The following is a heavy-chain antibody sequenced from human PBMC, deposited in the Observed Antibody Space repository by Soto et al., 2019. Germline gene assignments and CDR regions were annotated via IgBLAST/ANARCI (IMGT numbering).Heavy chain of an antibody. J-gene: IGHJ6*02. Sequence: EVQVVESGGGVVPPGGSLRLSCAGSGFTFSDYAMTWVRQAPGKRLEWVSTTRSNGEYTYYGDSAKGRFTVFRDNSKNTLYLEMSSLRAEDTAVYYCAKDSRTVAVSAARVYGMDVWGQGTTVTVSS. CDR2: TRSNGEYT. V-gene: IGHV3-23*02. D-gene: IGHD2-2*01. CDR1: GFTFSDYA. CDR3: AKDSRTVAVSAARVYGMDV.